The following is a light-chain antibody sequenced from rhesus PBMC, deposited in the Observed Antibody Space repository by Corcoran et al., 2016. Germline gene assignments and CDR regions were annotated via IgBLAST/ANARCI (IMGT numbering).Light chain of an antibody. CDR2: EAS. Sequence: DIQMTQSPSSLSVSVGDRALITCRASQGITNDSAWYQQKPGETPKLLTCEASSLQSGISSRFSGSGSWTDFPLTISSLQSEDFATYYCQHYFSTPTFGGGAKVEIK. J-gene: IGKJ4*01. CDR3: QHYFSTPT. V-gene: IGKV1-22*01. CDR1: QGITND.